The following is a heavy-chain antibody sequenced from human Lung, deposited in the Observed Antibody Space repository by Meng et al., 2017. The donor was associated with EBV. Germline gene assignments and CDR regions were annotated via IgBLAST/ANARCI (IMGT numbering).Heavy chain of an antibody. CDR2: ISCYNGDT. Sequence: QVQLVQDGAEVKKPGGSVRVSCKASGYTFTHHGISWIRQAPGQGLEWMGWISCYNGDTNYAQKLQGRVTMTTDTSTNTAYMDLRSLRSDDTAVYYCARDPSNTSGRYAYFNYWGQGTLVTVSS. CDR3: ARDPSNTSGRYAYFNY. D-gene: IGHD6-19*01. V-gene: IGHV1-18*01. J-gene: IGHJ4*02. CDR1: GYTFTHHG.